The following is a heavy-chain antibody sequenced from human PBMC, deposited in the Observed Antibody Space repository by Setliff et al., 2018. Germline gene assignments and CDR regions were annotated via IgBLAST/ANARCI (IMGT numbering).Heavy chain of an antibody. CDR3: VRYKPHRRLDP. D-gene: IGHD1-1*01. Sequence: PAGSLSLSCAASGFTFSGYWMHWVRQVPGEGLVWVSRIDTDGTNTYYADSVKGRVTSSKDTAKNPLYLQKSSLRAEDTGVYYCVRYKPHRRLDPWGQGTLVTVSS. CDR2: IDTDGTNT. V-gene: IGHV3-74*01. J-gene: IGHJ5*02. CDR1: GFTFSGYW.